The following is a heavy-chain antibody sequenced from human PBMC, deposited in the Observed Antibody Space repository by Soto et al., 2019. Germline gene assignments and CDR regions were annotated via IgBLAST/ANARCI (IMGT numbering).Heavy chain of an antibody. J-gene: IGHJ1*01. CDR3: TGHAIGVVVPAAIRN. V-gene: IGHV4-39*01. Sequence: SETLSLTCAVSGGSISSSSYYWDWIRQPPGKGLEWIGTIYYSGTSNYNPSLRGRVTIVVDTSKNEFSLRLTSATAADTAVYYCTGHAIGVVVPAAIRNWGQGSLVTVSS. CDR1: GGSISSSSYY. D-gene: IGHD2-15*01. CDR2: IYYSGTS.